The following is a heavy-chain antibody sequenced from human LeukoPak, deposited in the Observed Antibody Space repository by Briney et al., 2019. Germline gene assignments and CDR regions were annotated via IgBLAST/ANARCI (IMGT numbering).Heavy chain of an antibody. CDR3: ANIPNSFGPDY. V-gene: IGHV3-30*02. J-gene: IGHJ4*02. CDR2: EQKDGSYK. CDR1: GFTFSSYW. D-gene: IGHD3-16*01. Sequence: PGGSLRLSCAASGFTFSSYWMSWVRQAPGKGLEWVAFEQKDGSYKKYADSVKGRFTISKDNSKNTLYLQMNSLRVEDTAVYYCANIPNSFGPDYWGQGSLVTVSS.